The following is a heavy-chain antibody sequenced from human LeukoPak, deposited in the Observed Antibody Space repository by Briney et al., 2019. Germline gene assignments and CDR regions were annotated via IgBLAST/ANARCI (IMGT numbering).Heavy chain of an antibody. CDR3: ARSRYLDWGGAFDM. Sequence: GGSLRLSCAASGFTVSSNYMTWVRQAPGKGLEWVSVIYSGGSAYYADSVKGRFTISRDDSKNTVYLRLNSLGGEDTAIYYCARSRYLDWGGAFDMWGQGTMVTVSS. V-gene: IGHV3-66*01. J-gene: IGHJ3*02. D-gene: IGHD3-9*01. CDR1: GFTVSSNY. CDR2: IYSGGSA.